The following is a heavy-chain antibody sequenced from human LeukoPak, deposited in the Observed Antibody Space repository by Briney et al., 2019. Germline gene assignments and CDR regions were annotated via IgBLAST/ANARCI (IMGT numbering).Heavy chain of an antibody. D-gene: IGHD4-17*01. CDR3: ARVSYGDYGYYYYMDV. CDR1: GFTFSSYA. V-gene: IGHV3-23*01. Sequence: GGSLRLSCAASGFTFSSYAMTWVRQAPGKGLEWVSTISGSGRTTYYADSVKGRFTISRDNAKNSLYLQMNSLRAEDTAVYYCARVSYGDYGYYYYMDVWGKGTAVTISS. J-gene: IGHJ6*03. CDR2: ISGSGRTT.